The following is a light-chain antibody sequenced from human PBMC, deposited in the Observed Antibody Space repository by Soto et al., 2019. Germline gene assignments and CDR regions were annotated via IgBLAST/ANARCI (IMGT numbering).Light chain of an antibody. Sequence: QSVLTQPASVSGSPGQSITISCTGTSSDVGGYTYVSWYQPHPGKAPKLMIYEVSNRPSGVSNRFSGSKSGNTASLTISGLQAEDEADYYCSSYTSSSTPYDFGTGTKVTVL. V-gene: IGLV2-14*01. CDR1: SSDVGGYTY. CDR3: SSYTSSSTPYD. J-gene: IGLJ1*01. CDR2: EVS.